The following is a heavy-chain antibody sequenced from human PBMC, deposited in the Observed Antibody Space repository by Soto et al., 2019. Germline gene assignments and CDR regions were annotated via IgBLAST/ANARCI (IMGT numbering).Heavy chain of an antibody. J-gene: IGHJ4*02. V-gene: IGHV1-69*06. CDR1: GGTFSSYA. CDR2: IIPIFGTA. CDR3: ARRTYVWGSYRWDYFDY. Sequence: QVQLVQSGAEVKKPGSSVKVSCKASGGTFSSYAISWVRQAPGQGLEWMGGIIPIFGTANYAQQFQGRVTITADKSTSTAYIELSSLRSEDTAVYYCARRTYVWGSYRWDYFDYWGQGTLVTVSS. D-gene: IGHD3-16*02.